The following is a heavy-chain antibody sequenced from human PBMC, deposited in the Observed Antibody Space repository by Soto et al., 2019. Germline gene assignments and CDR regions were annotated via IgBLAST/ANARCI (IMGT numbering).Heavy chain of an antibody. CDR3: ARAVSYYYYGMDV. D-gene: IGHD6-19*01. CDR2: TRNKANSYTT. V-gene: IGHV3-72*01. CDR1: GFTFSDHY. J-gene: IGHJ6*02. Sequence: EVQLVESGGGLVQPGGSLRLSCAASGFTFSDHYMDWVRQAPGKGLEWVGRTRNKANSYTTEYAASVKGRFTISRDDSKNSLYLQMSSLKTEDTAVYYCARAVSYYYYGMDVWGQGTTVTVSS.